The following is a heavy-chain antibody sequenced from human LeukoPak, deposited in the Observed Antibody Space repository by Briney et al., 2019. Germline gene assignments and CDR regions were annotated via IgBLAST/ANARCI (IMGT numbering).Heavy chain of an antibody. CDR2: ISAYNGNT. CDR3: ARDQAMRRYFDWLFPDAFDI. CDR1: GYTFTSYG. V-gene: IGHV1-18*01. J-gene: IGHJ3*02. Sequence: ASVKVSCKASGYTFTSYGISWVRQAPGQGLEWMGWISAYNGNTNYAQKLQGRVTMTTDTSTSTAYMELRSLRSDDTAVYCCARDQAMRRYFDWLFPDAFDIWGQGTMVTVSS. D-gene: IGHD3-9*01.